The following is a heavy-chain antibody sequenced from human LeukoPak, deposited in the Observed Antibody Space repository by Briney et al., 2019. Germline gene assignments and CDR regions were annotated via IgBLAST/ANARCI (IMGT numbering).Heavy chain of an antibody. J-gene: IGHJ4*02. D-gene: IGHD2-8*01. CDR1: GFTFSSNA. V-gene: IGHV3-23*01. CDR2: ITAPGDAT. CDR3: AKAFGTNGYFQLPIDF. Sequence: GGSLRLSCATSGFTFSSNAMTWVRQAPGKGLECVSAITAPGDATYYADSVKGRFSISRDNSKNTLYLQLSSLRAEDTAVYYCAKAFGTNGYFQLPIDFWGQGTLVTVSS.